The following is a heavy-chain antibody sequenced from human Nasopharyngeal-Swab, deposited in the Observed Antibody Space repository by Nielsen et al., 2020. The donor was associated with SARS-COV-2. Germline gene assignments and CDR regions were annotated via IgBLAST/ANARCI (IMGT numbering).Heavy chain of an antibody. Sequence: SVKVSCKASGYTFTSYDINWVRQAPGQGLEWMGGIIPIFGTANYAQKFQGRVTITADESTSTAYMELSSLRSEDTAVYYCARVLLSTAGAFDIWGQGTMVTVSS. CDR1: GYTFTSYD. CDR3: ARVLLSTAGAFDI. J-gene: IGHJ3*02. D-gene: IGHD2-21*02. CDR2: IIPIFGTA. V-gene: IGHV1-69*13.